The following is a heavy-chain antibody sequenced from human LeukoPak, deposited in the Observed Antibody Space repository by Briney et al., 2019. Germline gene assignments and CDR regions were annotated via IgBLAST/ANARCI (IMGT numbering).Heavy chain of an antibody. CDR1: GYTLTELS. CDR3: ARAYSYGYLPDY. J-gene: IGHJ4*02. CDR2: FDPEDGGK. V-gene: IGHV1-24*01. D-gene: IGHD5-18*01. Sequence: ASVKVSCKVSGYTLTELSIEWVRQAPGKGLEWMGGFDPEDGGKIYAQKFQGRLTVTEDTSTDTAYMELSSLRSEDTAVYYCARAYSYGYLPDYWGQGTLVTVSS.